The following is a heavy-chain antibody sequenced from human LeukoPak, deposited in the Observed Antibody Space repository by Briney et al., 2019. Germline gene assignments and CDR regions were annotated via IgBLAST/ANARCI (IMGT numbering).Heavy chain of an antibody. V-gene: IGHV3-66*01. CDR3: AREGTDGELFE. Sequence: PGGSLRLSCAASGLTLSSYSMNWVRQAPGKGLEWVSVIYSSDSTYYADSVKGRFTISRDNSKNTLYLQMNSLRAEDTAVYYCAREGTDGELFEGGQGTLVTVSS. CDR1: GLTLSSYS. D-gene: IGHD3-10*01. CDR2: IYSSDST. J-gene: IGHJ4*02.